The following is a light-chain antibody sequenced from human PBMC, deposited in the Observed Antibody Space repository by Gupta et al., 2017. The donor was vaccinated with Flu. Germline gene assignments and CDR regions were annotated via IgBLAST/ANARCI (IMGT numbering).Light chain of an antibody. V-gene: IGKV3D-20*01. J-gene: IGKJ1*01. CDR2: DVS. CDR3: QQDDYSPTT. CDR1: QSISNNY. Sequence: EIVLTQSPVTLSLSPGERATLSCGASQSISNNYLAWYQQKPGLAPRLLIYDVSRRATGIPDRFSGSGSGTXFTLTIXRLEPEDFAVYYCQQDDYSPTTFGXGTKVEIK.